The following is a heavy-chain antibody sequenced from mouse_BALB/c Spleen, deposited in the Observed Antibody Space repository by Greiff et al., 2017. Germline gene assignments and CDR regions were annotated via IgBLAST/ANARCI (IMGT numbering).Heavy chain of an antibody. Sequence: ESGPGLVKPSQSLSLTCSVTGYSITSGYYWNWIRQFPGNKLEWMGYISYDGSNNYNPSLKNRISITRDTSKNQFFLKLNSVTTEDTATYYCARGAYYRYGYYFDYWGQGTTLTVSS. CDR2: ISYDGSN. CDR3: ARGAYYRYGYYFDY. V-gene: IGHV3-6*02. D-gene: IGHD2-14*01. CDR1: GYSITSGYY. J-gene: IGHJ2*01.